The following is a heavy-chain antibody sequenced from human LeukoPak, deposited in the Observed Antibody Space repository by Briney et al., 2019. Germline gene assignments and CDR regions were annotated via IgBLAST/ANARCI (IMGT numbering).Heavy chain of an antibody. CDR3: AKGARYGDYTGIDY. CDR1: GFTFSSYW. CDR2: IKQDGSEK. D-gene: IGHD4-17*01. J-gene: IGHJ4*02. V-gene: IGHV3-7*01. Sequence: PGGSLRLSCAASGFTFSSYWMSWVRQAPGKGQEWVANIKQDGSEKYYVDSVKGRFTISRDNSKNTLYLQMNSLRAEDTAVYYCAKGARYGDYTGIDYWGQGTLVAVSS.